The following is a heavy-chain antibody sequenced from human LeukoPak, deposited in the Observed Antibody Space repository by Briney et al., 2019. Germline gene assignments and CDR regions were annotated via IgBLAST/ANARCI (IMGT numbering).Heavy chain of an antibody. V-gene: IGHV1-8*03. CDR2: MNPNRGDT. CDR1: GYTFTRYD. J-gene: IGHJ3*02. CDR3: ASSSGDAFDI. D-gene: IGHD3-22*01. Sequence: VASVKVSCKASGYTFTRYDINWVRQATGQGLEWMGWMNPNRGDTGYAQKFQGRVTITRNTSISTAYMELSSLRSEDTAVYYCASSSGDAFDIWGQGTMVTVSS.